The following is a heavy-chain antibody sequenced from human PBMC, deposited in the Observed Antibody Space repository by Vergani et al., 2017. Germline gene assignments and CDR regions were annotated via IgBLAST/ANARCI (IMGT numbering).Heavy chain of an antibody. J-gene: IGHJ4*02. CDR2: ISGRGVSA. D-gene: IGHD3-9*01. CDR1: EFTFSNYA. V-gene: IGHV3-23*04. Sequence: EVQLVESGGGLVKPGGSLRLTCAASEFTFSNYAMNWVRQAPGKGLEWVSGISGRGVSAYYTDSVKGRFTISRDNSKNMLFLQMNNLRTEDTAIYYCAKQYFVSANYLFDYWGQGTLVTVSS. CDR3: AKQYFVSANYLFDY.